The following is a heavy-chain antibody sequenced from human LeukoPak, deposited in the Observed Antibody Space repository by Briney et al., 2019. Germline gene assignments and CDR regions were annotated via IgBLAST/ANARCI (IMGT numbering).Heavy chain of an antibody. CDR2: INHSGST. CDR3: ARRRGSGRGWFDP. Sequence: SETLSLTCAVYGGSFSGYYWSWIRQPPGKGLEWIGEINHSGSTNYNPSLKSRVTISVDTSKNQFSLKLSSVTAADTAVYYCARRRGSGRGWFDPWGQGTLVTVSS. J-gene: IGHJ5*02. D-gene: IGHD3-10*01. CDR1: GGSFSGYY. V-gene: IGHV4-34*01.